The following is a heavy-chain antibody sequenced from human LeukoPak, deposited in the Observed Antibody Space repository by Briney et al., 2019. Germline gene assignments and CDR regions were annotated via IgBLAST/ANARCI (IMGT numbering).Heavy chain of an antibody. Sequence: GGSLRLSCAASGFTFSSYAMHWVRQAPSKGLEWVAVISYDGSNKYYADPVKGRFTISRDNSKNTLYLQMNSLRAEDTAVYYCARDLVYWGQGTLVTVSS. V-gene: IGHV3-30*04. J-gene: IGHJ4*02. CDR1: GFTFSSYA. CDR2: ISYDGSNK. CDR3: ARDLVY.